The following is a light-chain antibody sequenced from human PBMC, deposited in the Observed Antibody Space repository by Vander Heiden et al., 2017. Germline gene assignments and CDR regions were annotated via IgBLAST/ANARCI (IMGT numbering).Light chain of an antibody. J-gene: IGKJ4*01. Sequence: EIVLTQPPGTLSLSPGERATLSCRASQSVSSSYLAWYQQKPGQAPRLLIYGASSRATGIPDRCSGSGSGTDFTLTISRLEPEDFAVYYCQQYGSSPPLTFGGGTKVEIK. V-gene: IGKV3-20*01. CDR2: GAS. CDR3: QQYGSSPPLT. CDR1: QSVSSSY.